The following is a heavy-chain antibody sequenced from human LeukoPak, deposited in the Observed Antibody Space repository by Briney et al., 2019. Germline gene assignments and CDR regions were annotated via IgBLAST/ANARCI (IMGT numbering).Heavy chain of an antibody. J-gene: IGHJ4*02. D-gene: IGHD3-22*01. CDR1: GGSISSGGYY. CDR2: IYHSGST. Sequence: KPSQTLSLTCTVSGGSISSGGYYWSWIRQPPGKGLEWIGYIYHSGSTYYNPSLKSRVTISVDRSKNQFSLKLSSVTAADTAVYYCASHLSYYDSSDSYLNWVFDYWGQGTLVTVSS. CDR3: ASHLSYYDSSDSYLNWVFDY. V-gene: IGHV4-30-2*01.